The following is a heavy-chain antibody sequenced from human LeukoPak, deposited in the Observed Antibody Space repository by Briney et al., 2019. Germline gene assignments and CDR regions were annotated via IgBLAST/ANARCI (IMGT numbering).Heavy chain of an antibody. CDR1: GGSFSGYY. D-gene: IGHD2-2*01. J-gene: IGHJ6*04. V-gene: IGHV4-34*01. CDR3: ARGGDCSSTSCHAGGYYYYGMDV. CDR2: INHSGST. Sequence: SETLSLTCAVYGGSFSGYYWSWIRQPPGKGLEWIGEINHSGSTNYNPSLKSRVTISVDTSKNQFSLKLSSVTAADTAVYYCARGGDCSSTSCHAGGYYYYGMDVWGKGTTVTASS.